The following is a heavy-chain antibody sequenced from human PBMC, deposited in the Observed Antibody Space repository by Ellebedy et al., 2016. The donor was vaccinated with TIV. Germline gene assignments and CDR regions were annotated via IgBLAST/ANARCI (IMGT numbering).Heavy chain of an antibody. V-gene: IGHV4-59*01. D-gene: IGHD3-9*01. J-gene: IGHJ6*02. CDR2: VYYSGGT. Sequence: SETLSLTCTVSGGSITRYYWSWIRQPPGKGLEWIGYVYYSGGTNYNPSLKSRITISIDTSKSQFSLKVNSVTAADTAVYFCARSPILRYFDPTSYGMDVWGQGTTVTVSS. CDR3: ARSPILRYFDPTSYGMDV. CDR1: GGSITRYY.